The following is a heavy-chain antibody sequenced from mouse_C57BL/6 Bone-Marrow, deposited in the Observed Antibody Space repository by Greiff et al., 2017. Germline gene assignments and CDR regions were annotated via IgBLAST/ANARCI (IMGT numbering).Heavy chain of an antibody. V-gene: IGHV2-6*01. CDR2: IWGVGST. D-gene: IGHD1-1*01. J-gene: IGHJ4*01. Sequence: VKVVESGPGLVAPSQSLSITCTVSGFSLTSYGVDWVRQSPGKGLEWLGVIWGVGSTNYNSALKSRLSISKDNSKSQVFLKMNSLQTDDTAMYXCARGGYYGSSYPLYYAMDYWGQGTSVTVSS. CDR3: ARGGYYGSSYPLYYAMDY. CDR1: GFSLTSYG.